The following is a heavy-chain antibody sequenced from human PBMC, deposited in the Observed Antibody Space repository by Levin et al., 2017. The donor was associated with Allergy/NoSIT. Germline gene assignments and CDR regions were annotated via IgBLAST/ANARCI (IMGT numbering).Heavy chain of an antibody. Sequence: ASVKVSCKASGYTFTGYYMHWVRQAPGQGLEWMGWINPNSGGTNYGQKFQGRVTMTRDTSISTAYMELSRLRSDDTAVYYCARDRVKRVTPTVPLYYYYYGMDVWGQGTTVTVSS. CDR1: GYTFTGYY. V-gene: IGHV1-2*02. CDR3: ARDRVKRVTPTVPLYYYYYGMDV. J-gene: IGHJ6*02. D-gene: IGHD5-18*01. CDR2: INPNSGGT.